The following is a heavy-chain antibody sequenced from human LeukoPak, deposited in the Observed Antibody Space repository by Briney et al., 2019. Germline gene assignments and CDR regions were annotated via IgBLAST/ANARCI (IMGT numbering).Heavy chain of an antibody. D-gene: IGHD6-6*01. CDR3: ARDKGGYSSSPAFDYYYYMDV. CDR1: GFTVSSNY. J-gene: IGHJ6*03. V-gene: IGHV3-66*02. Sequence: GGSLRLSCAASGFTVSSNYMSWVRQAPGKGLEWVSVIYSGGSTYYADSVKGRFTISRDNSKNTLYLQMNSLRAEDTAVYYCARDKGGYSSSPAFDYYYYMDVWGKGTTVTVSS. CDR2: IYSGGST.